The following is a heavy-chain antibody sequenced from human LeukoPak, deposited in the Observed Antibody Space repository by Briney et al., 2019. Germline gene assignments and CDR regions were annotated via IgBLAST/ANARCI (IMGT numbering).Heavy chain of an antibody. CDR1: GGSFSGYY. CDR2: INHSGST. J-gene: IGHJ3*02. CDR3: ARGWDIVVVTAIPGRPYAFDI. V-gene: IGHV4-34*01. Sequence: SETLSLTCAVYGGSFSGYYWSWIRQPPGKGLEWIGEINHSGSTNYSPSLKSRVTISVDTSKSQFSLKLSSVTAADTAVYYCARGWDIVVVTAIPGRPYAFDIWGQGTMVTVSS. D-gene: IGHD2-21*02.